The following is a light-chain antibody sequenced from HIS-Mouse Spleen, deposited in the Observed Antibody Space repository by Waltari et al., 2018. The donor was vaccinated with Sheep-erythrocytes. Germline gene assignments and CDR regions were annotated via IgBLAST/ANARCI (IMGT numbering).Light chain of an antibody. V-gene: IGLV1-36*01. CDR3: AAWDDSLNGRV. CDR1: SSNIGNNA. Sequence: QSVLTQPPSVSEAPRQRVTLSCSGSSSNIGNNAVNSYQQLPGKAPKLLIYYDDLLPSGVSDRFSGSKSGTSASLAISGLQSEDEADYYCAAWDDSLNGRVFGGGTKLTVL. CDR2: YDD. J-gene: IGLJ3*02.